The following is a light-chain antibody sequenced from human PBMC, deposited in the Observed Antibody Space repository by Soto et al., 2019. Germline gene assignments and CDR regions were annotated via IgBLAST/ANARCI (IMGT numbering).Light chain of an antibody. Sequence: QPMLTQPPSVSGAPGQRVTISCTGSSSNIGAGYDVHWYQQLPGTAPKLLIYGNSNRPSGVPDRFSGSKSGTSASLAITGLQAEDEADYYCQSYDSSLSGSSYVFGTGTKVTVL. CDR3: QSYDSSLSGSSYV. V-gene: IGLV1-40*01. CDR2: GNS. CDR1: SSNIGAGYD. J-gene: IGLJ1*01.